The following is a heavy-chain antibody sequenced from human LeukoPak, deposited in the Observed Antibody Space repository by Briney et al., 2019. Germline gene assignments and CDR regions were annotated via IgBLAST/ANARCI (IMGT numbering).Heavy chain of an antibody. J-gene: IGHJ5*02. CDR1: GFTFSSYA. D-gene: IGHD3-9*01. V-gene: IGHV3-64D*06. CDR3: VKASDTLGFDP. CDR2: ISSNGGST. Sequence: GGSLRLSCSASGFTFSSYAMHWVRQAPGKGLEYVSAISSNGGSTYYADSVKGRFTISRDNSKNTLYLQMSSLRAEDTAVYYCVKASDTLGFDPWGQGTLVTVSS.